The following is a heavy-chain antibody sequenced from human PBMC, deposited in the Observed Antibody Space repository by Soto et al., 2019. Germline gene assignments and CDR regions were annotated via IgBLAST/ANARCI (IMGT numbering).Heavy chain of an antibody. D-gene: IGHD2-2*01. CDR2: MNPNSGNT. Sequence: QVQLVQSGAEVRRPGTSVMVSCKTSGYTFTDYDINWVRQAPGQGLEWMGWMNPNSGNTGYAQKFQGRVSMTRNTATSTAYMELSSLRSDDTASYSCARDSSTTNPVWGQGTMVTVSS. V-gene: IGHV1-8*01. J-gene: IGHJ3*01. CDR3: ARDSSTTNPV. CDR1: GYTFTDYD.